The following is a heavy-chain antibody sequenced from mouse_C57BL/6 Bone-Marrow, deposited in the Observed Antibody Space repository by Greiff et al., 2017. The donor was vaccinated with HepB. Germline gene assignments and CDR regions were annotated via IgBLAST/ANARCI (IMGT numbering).Heavy chain of an antibody. CDR2: IYPGGGYT. Sequence: QVQLKESGAELVRPGTSVKMSCKASGYTFTNYWIGWAKQRPGHGLEWIGDIYPGGGYTNYNEKFKGKATLTADKSSSTAYMQFSSLTSEDSAIYYCARKGRDWDAMDYWGQGTSVTVSS. CDR3: ARKGRDWDAMDY. V-gene: IGHV1-63*01. CDR1: GYTFTNYW. D-gene: IGHD4-1*01. J-gene: IGHJ4*01.